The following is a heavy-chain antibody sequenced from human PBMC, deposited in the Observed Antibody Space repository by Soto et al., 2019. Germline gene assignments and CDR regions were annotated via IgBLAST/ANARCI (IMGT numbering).Heavy chain of an antibody. CDR2: ISGGSSYI. V-gene: IGHV3-21*01. CDR1: GFTFNSYS. Sequence: GWSLRLSCAASGFTFNSYSINWVRQAPGKGLEWVSSISGGSSYINYADSVKGRFTISRDNAKNSLYLQMNSLRAEDTAVYYCARVGIAVAGTYFDYWGQGTMVTVSS. D-gene: IGHD6-19*01. J-gene: IGHJ4*02. CDR3: ARVGIAVAGTYFDY.